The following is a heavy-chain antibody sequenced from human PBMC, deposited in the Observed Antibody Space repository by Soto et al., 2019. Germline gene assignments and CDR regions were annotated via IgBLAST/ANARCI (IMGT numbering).Heavy chain of an antibody. CDR3: ARGTYSNYVGWFDP. D-gene: IGHD4-4*01. J-gene: IGHJ5*02. V-gene: IGHV3-48*02. CDR1: GFTFSSYS. Sequence: GGSLRLSCAASGFTFSSYSMNWVRQAPGKGLEWVSYISSSSSTIYYADSVKGRFTISRDNAKNSLYLQMNSLRDEDTAVYYCARGTYSNYVGWFDPWGQGTLVTVSS. CDR2: ISSSSSTI.